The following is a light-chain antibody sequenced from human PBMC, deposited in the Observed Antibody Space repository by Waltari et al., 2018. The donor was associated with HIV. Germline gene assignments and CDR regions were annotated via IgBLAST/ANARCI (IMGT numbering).Light chain of an antibody. Sequence: DVVLTQTQLSSPVTLGQPASISCRSSQSLVHGDGHTYLTWLQQRPGQPPRFLIYEISNRFSWVPDRFSGSGAGTDFTLKISRVEAEDVGVYYCIQTPQHPLGAWTFGQGTRVEIK. CDR3: IQTPQHPLGAWT. CDR1: QSLVHGDGHTY. CDR2: EIS. V-gene: IGKV2-24*01. J-gene: IGKJ1*01.